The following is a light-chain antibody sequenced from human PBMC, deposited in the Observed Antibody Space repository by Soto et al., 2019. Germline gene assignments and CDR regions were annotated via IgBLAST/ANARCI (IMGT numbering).Light chain of an antibody. V-gene: IGKV3-15*01. CDR3: QQYNNWPRT. CDR1: QSVSSN. CDR2: GAS. Sequence: EIVMTQSPATLSVSPGERATLSCRATQSVSSNLAWFQQKPGQAPRLLIYGASTRATGIPARFSGSGSGTXXXXXXSSLQSEDFAVYYCQQYNNWPRTFGQGTKVEIK. J-gene: IGKJ1*01.